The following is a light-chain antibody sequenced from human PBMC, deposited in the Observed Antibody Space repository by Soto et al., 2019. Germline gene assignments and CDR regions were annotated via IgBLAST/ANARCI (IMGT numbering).Light chain of an antibody. CDR1: QGISSA. CDR3: QQYNSYSSWT. CDR2: DAS. Sequence: AIQLTQSPSSLSASVGDRVTITCRASQGISSALAWYQQKPGKAPKLLIYDASSLESGVPSRFSGSGSGTDFTLTISSLQPEDFATYYCQQYNSYSSWTFGQGTKVDIK. J-gene: IGKJ1*01. V-gene: IGKV1-13*02.